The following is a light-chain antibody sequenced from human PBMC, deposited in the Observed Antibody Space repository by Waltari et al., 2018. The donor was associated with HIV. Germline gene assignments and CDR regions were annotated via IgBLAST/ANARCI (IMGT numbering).Light chain of an antibody. CDR3: QEYNKWPPVLT. J-gene: IGKJ4*01. CDR1: QSVSSN. Sequence: IVMTQSPATLSVSPGERATISCRASQSVSSNLAWYQQKLGQAPRPLIYGASTRATGIPARFSGSGSGTEFTLIISSLQSEDFAVYYCQEYNKWPPVLTFGGGTKVDLK. V-gene: IGKV3-15*01. CDR2: GAS.